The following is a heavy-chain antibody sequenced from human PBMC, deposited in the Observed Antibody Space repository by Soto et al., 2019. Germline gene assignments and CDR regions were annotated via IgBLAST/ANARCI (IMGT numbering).Heavy chain of an antibody. CDR3: ARDGNYYDSSGYKYYYYGMDV. CDR1: GFTFSSYA. CDR2: ISYDGSNK. Sequence: GGSLRLSCAASGFTFSSYAMHWVRQAPGEGLEWVAVISYDGSNKYYADSVKGRFTISRDNSKNTLYLQMNSLRAEDTAVYYCARDGNYYDSSGYKYYYYGMDVWGQGTTVTVSS. V-gene: IGHV3-30-3*01. D-gene: IGHD3-22*01. J-gene: IGHJ6*02.